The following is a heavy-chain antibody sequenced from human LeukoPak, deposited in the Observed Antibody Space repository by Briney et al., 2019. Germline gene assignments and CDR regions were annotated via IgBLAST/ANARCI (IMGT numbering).Heavy chain of an antibody. V-gene: IGHV4-31*03. D-gene: IGHD3-10*01. Sequence: SETLSLTCTVSGGSVSSGSYYWSWIRQHPGKGLEWIGYIYYSGSTYYNPSLKSRVTISVDTSKNQFSLKLSSVTAADTAVYYCARDRASPEYYYYGMDVWGQGTTVTVSS. CDR1: GGSVSSGSYY. CDR3: ARDRASPEYYYYGMDV. CDR2: IYYSGST. J-gene: IGHJ6*02.